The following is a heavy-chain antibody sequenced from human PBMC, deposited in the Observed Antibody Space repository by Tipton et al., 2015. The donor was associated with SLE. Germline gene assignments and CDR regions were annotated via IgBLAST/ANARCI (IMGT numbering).Heavy chain of an antibody. CDR3: ARHGTPLGVRFLEWPYFNGMDV. D-gene: IGHD3-3*01. Sequence: LRLSCAVYGGSFSGYYWGWIRQPPGKGLEWIGSIYYSGSTYYNPSLKSRVTISVDTSKNQFSLKLSSVTAADTAVYYCARHGTPLGVRFLEWPYFNGMDVWGQGAPVTVAS. CDR2: IYYSGST. CDR1: GGSFSGYY. V-gene: IGHV4-34*01. J-gene: IGHJ6*02.